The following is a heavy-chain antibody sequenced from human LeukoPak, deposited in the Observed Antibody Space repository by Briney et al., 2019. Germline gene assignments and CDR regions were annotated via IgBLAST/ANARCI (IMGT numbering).Heavy chain of an antibody. J-gene: IGHJ5*02. Sequence: PSETLSLTCTVSGGSISSYYWSWIRQPPGKGLEWIGYIYYSGSTNYNPSLKSRVTISVDTSKNQFSLKLSSVTAADTAVYYCARDRSRYYDFWSGSSWFDPWGQGTLVTVSS. CDR3: ARDRSRYYDFWSGSSWFDP. V-gene: IGHV4-59*01. D-gene: IGHD3-3*01. CDR1: GGSISSYY. CDR2: IYYSGST.